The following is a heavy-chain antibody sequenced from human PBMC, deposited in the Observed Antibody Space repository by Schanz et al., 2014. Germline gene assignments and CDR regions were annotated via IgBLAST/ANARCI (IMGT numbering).Heavy chain of an antibody. D-gene: IGHD1-26*01. Sequence: QVQLVQSGVEVKKPGSSVKVSCKASGGTFSSYAINWVRQAPGQGLEWMGRIIPILGIVNYAQKFQGRVTIIADKSTSTAYMELRSLRSEDTAVYYCARGIGSFSRFDFWGQGTLVTVSS. CDR3: ARGIGSFSRFDF. CDR1: GGTFSSYA. V-gene: IGHV1-69*04. J-gene: IGHJ4*02. CDR2: IIPILGIV.